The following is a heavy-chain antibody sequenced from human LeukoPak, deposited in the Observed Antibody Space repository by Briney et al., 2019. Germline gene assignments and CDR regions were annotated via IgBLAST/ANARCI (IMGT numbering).Heavy chain of an antibody. CDR2: IYSGGST. D-gene: IGHD3-10*01. V-gene: IGHV3-53*01. J-gene: IGHJ4*02. CDR1: GFTVSSNY. Sequence: PGGSLRLSCAASGFTVSSNYMSWVRQAPGKGLEWVSVIYSGGSTYYADSVKGRFTISRDNSKNTLYLQMNSLRAEDTAVYYCARDYCGSGSYSLAYWGQGTLVTVSS. CDR3: ARDYCGSGSYSLAY.